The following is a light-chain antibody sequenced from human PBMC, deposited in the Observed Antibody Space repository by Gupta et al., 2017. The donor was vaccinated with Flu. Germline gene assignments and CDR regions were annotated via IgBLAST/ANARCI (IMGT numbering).Light chain of an antibody. Sequence: SGSVSPTHNPSWYQQTPGRAPRTVIDGRNSRSSGVPDRFSGSFLGNRAALTITGAQADDEGDYYCMLYMGSDISVFGGGTKLTVL. CDR2: GRN. CDR3: MLYMGSDISV. J-gene: IGLJ3*02. V-gene: IGLV8-61*01. CDR1: SGSVSPTHN.